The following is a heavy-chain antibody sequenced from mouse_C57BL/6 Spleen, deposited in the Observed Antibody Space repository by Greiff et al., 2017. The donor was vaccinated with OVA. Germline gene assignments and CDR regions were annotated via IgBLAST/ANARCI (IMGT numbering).Heavy chain of an antibody. CDR3: ARHENYYGSSYWYFDV. CDR2: ISSGGSYT. V-gene: IGHV5-6*01. CDR1: GFTFSSYG. D-gene: IGHD1-1*01. Sequence: EVKLMESGGDLVKPGGSLKLSCAASGFTFSSYGMSWVRQTPDKRLEWVATISSGGSYTYYPDSVKGRFTISRDNAKNTLYLQMSSLKSEDTAMYYGARHENYYGSSYWYFDVWGTGTTVTVSS. J-gene: IGHJ1*03.